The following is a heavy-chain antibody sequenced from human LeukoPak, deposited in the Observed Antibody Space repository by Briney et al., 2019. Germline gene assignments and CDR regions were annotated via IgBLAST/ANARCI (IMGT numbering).Heavy chain of an antibody. CDR3: KGEGSTDY. Sequence: GGSLRLSCAASGFTFSSQGMHWVRQAPGKGLEWVTFIRYDGSSTYYADSVKGRFTISRDNSKNTLYLQMNSLRAEDTAVYYCKGEGSTDYWGQGTLVTVSS. J-gene: IGHJ4*02. V-gene: IGHV3-30*02. CDR1: GFTFSSQG. CDR2: IRYDGSST. D-gene: IGHD3-16*01.